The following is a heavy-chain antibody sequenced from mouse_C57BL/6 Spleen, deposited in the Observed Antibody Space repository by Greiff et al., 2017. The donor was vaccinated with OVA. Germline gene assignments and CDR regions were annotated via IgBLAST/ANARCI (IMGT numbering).Heavy chain of an antibody. CDR3: PAYDDDGAFDY. D-gene: IGHD2-4*01. V-gene: IGHV1-15*01. CDR2: IDPETGGT. J-gene: IGHJ2*01. CDR1: AHIFTDYE. Sequence: VQLQQSGAELVRPGASVTLSCKASAHIFTDYEMPWVMQTPVHGLEWIGAIDPETGGTAYIQKFKGMAILTADKSSSTAYMELSSLTSEDSAVDYCPAYDDDGAFDYWGQGTTLTVSA.